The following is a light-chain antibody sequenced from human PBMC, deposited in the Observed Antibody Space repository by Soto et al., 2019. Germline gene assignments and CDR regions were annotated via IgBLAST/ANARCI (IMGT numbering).Light chain of an antibody. CDR2: DAS. Sequence: EFVLTQARGTRLLTQEDRSTLSCKASQSVSNNYLAWYQQKPGQAPRLLIYDASNRATGIPARFSGSGSGTDFTLTISSLEPEDFAVYYCQQRSNWPQTFGQGSKVDIK. CDR1: QSVSNNY. J-gene: IGKJ1*01. V-gene: IGKV3-11*01. CDR3: QQRSNWPQT.